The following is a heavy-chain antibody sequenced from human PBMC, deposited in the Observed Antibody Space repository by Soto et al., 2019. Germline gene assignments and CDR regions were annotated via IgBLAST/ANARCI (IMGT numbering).Heavy chain of an antibody. D-gene: IGHD3-3*01. CDR3: ARGAPIFGVVTTYYYYHGMDV. Sequence: GGSLRLSCAASGFTFSSYGMHWVRQAPGKGLEWVAVIWYDGSNKYYADSVKGRFTISRDNSKNTLYLQMNSLRAEDTAVYYCARGAPIFGVVTTYYYYHGMDVWGQGTTVTVSS. J-gene: IGHJ6*02. CDR2: IWYDGSNK. V-gene: IGHV3-33*01. CDR1: GFTFSSYG.